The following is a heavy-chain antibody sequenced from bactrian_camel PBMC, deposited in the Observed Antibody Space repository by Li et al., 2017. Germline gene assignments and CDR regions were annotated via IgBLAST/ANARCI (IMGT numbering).Heavy chain of an antibody. V-gene: IGHV3S44*01. CDR2: IGSDRTT. J-gene: IGHJ4*01. CDR3: AADFGVCRFDTRYNY. Sequence: LVESGGGSVQAGESLRLSCNASTSSFTGSGYCMGWFHQPEDIRAGVAAIGSDRTTTYADSVKGRFTISQDNAKNTLYLQMNLLKPDDTAMYFCAADFGVCRFDTRYNYRGQGTQVTVS. CDR1: TSSFTGSGYC. D-gene: IGHD1*01.